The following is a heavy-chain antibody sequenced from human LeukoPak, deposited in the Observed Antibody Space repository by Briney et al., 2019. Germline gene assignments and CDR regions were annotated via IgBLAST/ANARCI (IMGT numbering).Heavy chain of an antibody. CDR1: GFTFSSYA. Sequence: GGSLRLSCAASGFTFSSYAMSWVRQAPGKGLEWVSAISGSGSSTYYADSVKGRFTISRDNSKNTLYLQMNSLRAEDTAVYYCAKAYGYCSGGSCYFPYYYYYGMDVWGQGTTVTVSS. D-gene: IGHD2-15*01. CDR3: AKAYGYCSGGSCYFPYYYYYGMDV. V-gene: IGHV3-23*01. CDR2: ISGSGSST. J-gene: IGHJ6*02.